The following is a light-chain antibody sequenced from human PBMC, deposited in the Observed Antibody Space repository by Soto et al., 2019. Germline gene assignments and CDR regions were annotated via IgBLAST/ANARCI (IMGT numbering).Light chain of an antibody. J-gene: IGKJ4*01. CDR1: QGIAPY. CDR3: QKYNSAPLT. Sequence: DVQMTQSPSSLSASVGDRVTITCRASQGIAPYLAWFQQKQGKDPKLLIYATSTLQSGVPSRFSGSGSGTDFTLTISSLQPEDVGTYYCQKYNSAPLTFGGGTKVEIK. V-gene: IGKV1-27*01. CDR2: ATS.